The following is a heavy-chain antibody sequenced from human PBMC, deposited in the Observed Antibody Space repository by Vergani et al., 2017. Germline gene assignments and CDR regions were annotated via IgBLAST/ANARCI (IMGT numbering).Heavy chain of an antibody. J-gene: IGHJ6*02. CDR2: IYYSGST. Sequence: QVQLQESGPGLVKPSETLSLTCTVSGGSISSYYWSWIRQPPGKGLEWIGYIYYSGSTNYNPSLKSRVTISVDTSKNQFSLKLSSVTAADTAVYYCARGADGGSYFVYYYYGMDVWGQGTTVTVSS. CDR1: GGSISSYY. D-gene: IGHD1-26*01. V-gene: IGHV4-59*08. CDR3: ARGADGGSYFVYYYYGMDV.